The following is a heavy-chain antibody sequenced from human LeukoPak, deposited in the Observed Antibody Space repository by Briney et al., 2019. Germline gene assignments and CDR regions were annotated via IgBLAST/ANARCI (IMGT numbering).Heavy chain of an antibody. J-gene: IGHJ3*02. CDR3: ARVHVVVVAATPADAFDI. Sequence: GGSLRLSCAASGFTFSSYEMNWVRQAPGKGLEWVSYISSSGSTIYYADSVKGRFTISRDNARNSLYLQMNSLRAENTAVYYCARVHVVVVAATPADAFDIWGQGTMVTVSS. V-gene: IGHV3-48*03. CDR1: GFTFSSYE. D-gene: IGHD2-15*01. CDR2: ISSSGSTI.